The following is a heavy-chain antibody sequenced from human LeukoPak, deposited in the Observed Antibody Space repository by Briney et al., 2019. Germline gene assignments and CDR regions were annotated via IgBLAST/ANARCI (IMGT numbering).Heavy chain of an antibody. J-gene: IGHJ4*02. D-gene: IGHD3-22*01. V-gene: IGHV1-69*04. CDR2: IVPIFGIA. Sequence: SVKVSCKASGGTFSSYAISWVRQAPGQGLEWMGRIVPIFGIANYAQKFQGRVTITADKSTSTAYMELSSLRSEDTAVYYCARVGDSSGYSHLWYFDYWGQGTLVTVSS. CDR1: GGTFSSYA. CDR3: ARVGDSSGYSHLWYFDY.